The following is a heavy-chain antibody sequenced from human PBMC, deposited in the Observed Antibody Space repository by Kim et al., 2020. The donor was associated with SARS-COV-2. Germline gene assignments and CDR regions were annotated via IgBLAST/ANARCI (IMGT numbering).Heavy chain of an antibody. CDR3: AKEVRNTDGYNGWFNP. J-gene: IGHJ5*02. D-gene: IGHD5-12*01. Sequence: SETLSLTCTVSGGFINDYCWSWIRQPPGKGLEWIGYICHNGGTSYDPSLKSRVTTSLDKSKNQFFLKLTSVVLADTAVYYCAKEVRNTDGYNGWFNPWGRGTLVTVSS. CDR1: GGFINDYC. V-gene: IGHV4-59*01. CDR2: ICHNGGT.